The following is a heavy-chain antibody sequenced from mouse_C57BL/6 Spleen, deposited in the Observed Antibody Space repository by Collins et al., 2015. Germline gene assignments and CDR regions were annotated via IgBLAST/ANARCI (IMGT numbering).Heavy chain of an antibody. CDR3: AREIYYDYDRDY. D-gene: IGHD2-4*01. V-gene: IGHV1-82*01. J-gene: IGHJ2*01. CDR1: GYAFSSSW. CDR2: IYPGDGDT. Sequence: QVQLQQSGPELVKPGASVKISCKASGYAFSSSWMNWVKQRPGKGLEWIGRIYPGDGDTNYNGKFKGKATLTADKSSSTAYMQLSSLTSEDSAVYFCAREIYYDYDRDYWGQGTTLTVSS.